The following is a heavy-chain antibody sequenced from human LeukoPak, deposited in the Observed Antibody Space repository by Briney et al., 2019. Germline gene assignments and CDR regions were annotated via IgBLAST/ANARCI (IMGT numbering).Heavy chain of an antibody. CDR2: IYYSGST. CDR3: ARDRRELSLYFDY. D-gene: IGHD3-16*02. J-gene: IGHJ4*02. CDR1: GGSISSGGYY. V-gene: IGHV4-31*03. Sequence: PSQTLSLTCTVSGGSISSGGYYWSWIRQHPGKGLEWIGYIYYSGSTYYSPSLKSRVTISVDTSKNQFSLKLSSVTAADTAVYYCARDRRELSLYFDYWGQGTLVTVSS.